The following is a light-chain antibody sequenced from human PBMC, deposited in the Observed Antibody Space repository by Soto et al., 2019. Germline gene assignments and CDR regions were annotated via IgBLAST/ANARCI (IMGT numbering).Light chain of an antibody. CDR2: EVS. Sequence: QSVLTQPPSASGSPGQSVTISCTGTSSDIGTYDYVSWYQHLPDKAPKLIIYEVSKRPSGVPDRFSGSKSGNTASLTISGLQAEDEADYYCSSSTSSNTFVFGTGTKVTVL. V-gene: IGLV2-8*01. J-gene: IGLJ1*01. CDR3: SSSTSSNTFV. CDR1: SSDIGTYDY.